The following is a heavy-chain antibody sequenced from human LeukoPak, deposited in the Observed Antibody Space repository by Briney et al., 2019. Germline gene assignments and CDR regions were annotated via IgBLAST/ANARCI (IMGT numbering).Heavy chain of an antibody. D-gene: IGHD2-2*01. CDR1: GFTFSSYA. V-gene: IGHV3-30-3*02. Sequence: GRSLRLSCAASGFTFSSYAMHWVRQAPGKGLEWVAVISYDGSNKYYADSVKGRFTISRDNSKNTLYLQMNSLRAEDTAVYYCAKMAYCSSTSCPRNYGMDVWGQGTTVTVSS. CDR2: ISYDGSNK. CDR3: AKMAYCSSTSCPRNYGMDV. J-gene: IGHJ6*02.